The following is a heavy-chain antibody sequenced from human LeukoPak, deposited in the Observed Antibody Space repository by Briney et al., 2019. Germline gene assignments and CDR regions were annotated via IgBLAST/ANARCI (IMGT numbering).Heavy chain of an antibody. V-gene: IGHV4-59*01. J-gene: IGHJ2*01. CDR1: GGSISSYY. Sequence: SETLSLTCTVSGGSISSYYWSWIRQPPGKGLEWIGYIYYSGNTNYNPSLKSRVTISVDTSKNQFSLKLSSVTAADTAVYYCARGILSSSWYRDEDAHKRNYWYFDLWGRGTLVTVSS. CDR2: IYYSGNT. CDR3: ARGILSSSWYRDEDAHKRNYWYFDL. D-gene: IGHD6-13*01.